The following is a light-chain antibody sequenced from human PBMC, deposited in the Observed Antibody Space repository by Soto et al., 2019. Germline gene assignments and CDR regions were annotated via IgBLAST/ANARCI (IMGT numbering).Light chain of an antibody. CDR1: QSISNF. V-gene: IGKV1-39*01. J-gene: IGKJ2*01. CDR2: AAS. Sequence: DIQMTQSPSSLSASVGDRVTITCRASQSISNFLNWYQQKPGKAPELLIYAASSLHSGVPSRFSGSGSGTNFTLTIXSLQXXXXXXXXXXXXXXXXYXFGQGTKLEIK. CDR3: XXXXXXXYX.